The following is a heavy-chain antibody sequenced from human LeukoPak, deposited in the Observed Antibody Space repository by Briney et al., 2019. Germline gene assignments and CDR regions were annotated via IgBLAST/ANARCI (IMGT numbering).Heavy chain of an antibody. CDR3: ARDVRGTIEYSSSPRRYYYYYYMDV. J-gene: IGHJ6*03. Sequence: GGSLRLSCAASGFTFSSYWMSWVRQAPGKGLEWVANIKQDGSEEYYVDSVKGRFTISRDNAKNSLYLQMNSLRAEDTAVYYCARDVRGTIEYSSSPRRYYYYYYMDVWGKGTTVTVSS. V-gene: IGHV3-7*01. D-gene: IGHD6-6*01. CDR1: GFTFSSYW. CDR2: IKQDGSEE.